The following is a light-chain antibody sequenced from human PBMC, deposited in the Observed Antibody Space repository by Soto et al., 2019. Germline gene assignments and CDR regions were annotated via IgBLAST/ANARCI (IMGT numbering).Light chain of an antibody. CDR1: SSNIGAGYD. J-gene: IGLJ1*01. Sequence: QSVLTQPPSVSGAPGQRVTISCTGSSSNIGAGYDVHWYQQLPGTAPKLLIYGNGNRPSGVPDRFSGSKSGTSASLAITGLQAEDEAYYYCQSYDSSLSGSEVFGTGTKVTVL. V-gene: IGLV1-40*01. CDR3: QSYDSSLSGSEV. CDR2: GNG.